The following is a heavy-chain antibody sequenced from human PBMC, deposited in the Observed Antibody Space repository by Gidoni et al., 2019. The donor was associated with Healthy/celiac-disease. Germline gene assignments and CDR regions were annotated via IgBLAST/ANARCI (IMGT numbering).Heavy chain of an antibody. V-gene: IGHV3-11*01. CDR3: ARAGYYYDSSGYYPFDY. J-gene: IGHJ4*02. CDR1: GFTFSDYY. Sequence: QVQLVESGGGLVKPGGSLRLSCAASGFTFSDYYMSWIRQAPGKGLDWVSYISSSCSTIYYADSVKGRFTISRDNAKNSLYLQMNSLRAEDTAVYYCARAGYYYDSSGYYPFDYWDQGTLVTVSS. CDR2: ISSSCSTI. D-gene: IGHD3-22*01.